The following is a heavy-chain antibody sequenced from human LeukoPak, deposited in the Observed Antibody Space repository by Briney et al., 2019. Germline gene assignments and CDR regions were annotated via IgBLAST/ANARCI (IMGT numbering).Heavy chain of an antibody. Sequence: GASVKVSCKASGYTFTSYGISWVRQAPGQGLEWMGGIIPIFGTANYAQKFQGRVTITTDESTSTAYMELSSLRSEDTAVYYCARAQTYYYDSSGYTYYYYYMDVWGKGTTVTVSS. V-gene: IGHV1-69*05. J-gene: IGHJ6*03. CDR3: ARAQTYYYDSSGYTYYYYYMDV. CDR2: IIPIFGTA. CDR1: GYTFTSYG. D-gene: IGHD3-22*01.